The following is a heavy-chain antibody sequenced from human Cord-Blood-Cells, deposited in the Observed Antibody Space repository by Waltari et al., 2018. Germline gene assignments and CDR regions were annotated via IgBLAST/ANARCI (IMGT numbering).Heavy chain of an antibody. J-gene: IGHJ4*02. Sequence: QVQLVQSGAEVQKPGASVKVSCKDSGYTLPELSLHCVRQAPGTGLEGMGGFDPEEGETIYAQKFQGRVTMTEDTSTDTAYMELSSLRSEDTAVYYCATLGGSYYFDYWGQGTLVTVSS. CDR1: GYTLPELS. V-gene: IGHV1-24*01. D-gene: IGHD1-26*01. CDR2: FDPEEGET. CDR3: ATLGGSYYFDY.